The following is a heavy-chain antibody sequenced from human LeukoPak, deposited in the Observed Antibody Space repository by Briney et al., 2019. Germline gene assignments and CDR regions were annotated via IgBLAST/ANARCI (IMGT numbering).Heavy chain of an antibody. CDR3: ARDYYYDSSGYSDAFDI. J-gene: IGHJ3*02. V-gene: IGHV4-59*01. CDR2: IYYSGST. D-gene: IGHD3-22*01. Sequence: SETLSLTCTVSGGSISSYCWSWIRQPPGKGLEWIGYIYYSGSTNYNPSLKSRVTISVDTSKNQFSLKLSSVTAADTAVYYCARDYYYDSSGYSDAFDICGQGTMVTVSS. CDR1: GGSISSYC.